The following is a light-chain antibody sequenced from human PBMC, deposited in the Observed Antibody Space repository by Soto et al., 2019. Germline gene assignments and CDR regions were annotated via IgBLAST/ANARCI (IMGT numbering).Light chain of an antibody. CDR1: QTITTH. CDR3: QQNYGTPFT. V-gene: IGKV1-39*01. J-gene: IGKJ3*01. Sequence: DTQMTQSPSSLSASVGDRVTITCRASQTITTHLNWYQQRPGKAPKLLIYAASRLQSGVPSRFSGSGSGKDFTLTISSLQPEDFATYFCQQNYGTPFTFGPGTNVDFK. CDR2: AAS.